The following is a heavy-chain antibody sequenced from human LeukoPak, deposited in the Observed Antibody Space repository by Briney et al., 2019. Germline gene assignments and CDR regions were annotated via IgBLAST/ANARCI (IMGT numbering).Heavy chain of an antibody. V-gene: IGHV4-34*01. J-gene: IGHJ4*02. CDR2: INHSGST. Sequence: PSETLSLTCAVYGGSFSGYYWSWIRQPPGKGLEWIGEINHSGSTNYNPSLRRRVTVSVHTSKNQLYLKLSSVTAADTAVYYCARQWLVSPLFDYWGQGTLVTVSS. D-gene: IGHD6-19*01. CDR1: GGSFSGYY. CDR3: ARQWLVSPLFDY.